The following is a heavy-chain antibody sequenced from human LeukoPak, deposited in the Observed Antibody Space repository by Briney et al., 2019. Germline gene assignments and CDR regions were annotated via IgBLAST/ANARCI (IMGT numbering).Heavy chain of an antibody. CDR3: AESSRMSTVMIAFDY. CDR1: GFTFSSYG. D-gene: IGHD5-24*01. Sequence: GGSLRLSCAASGFTFSSYGMHWVRQAPGKGLEWVAVISYDGSNKYYADSVKGRFTISRDNSKNTLDLQMNSLRVEDTAVYYCAESSRMSTVMIAFDYWGQGTLVTVSS. V-gene: IGHV3-30*18. J-gene: IGHJ4*02. CDR2: ISYDGSNK.